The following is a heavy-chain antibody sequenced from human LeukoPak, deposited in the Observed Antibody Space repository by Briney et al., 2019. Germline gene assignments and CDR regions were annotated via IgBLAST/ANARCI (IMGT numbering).Heavy chain of an antibody. V-gene: IGHV4-39*01. J-gene: IGHJ4*02. CDR2: IYYSGST. D-gene: IGHD6-13*01. CDR3: ARGDGGAAGTFDY. CDR1: GGSISSSSYS. Sequence: PETLSLTCTVSGGSISSSSYSWGWIRQPPGKGLEWIGSIYYSGSTYYNPSLKSRVTISVDTSKNQFSLKLSSVTAADTAVYYCARGDGGAAGTFDYWGQGTLVTVSS.